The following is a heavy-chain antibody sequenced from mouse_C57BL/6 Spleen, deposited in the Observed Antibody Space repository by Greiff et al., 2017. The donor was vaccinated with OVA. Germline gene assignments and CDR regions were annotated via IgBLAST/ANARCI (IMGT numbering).Heavy chain of an antibody. J-gene: IGHJ4*01. CDR1: GFTFSDYY. Sequence: EVKLEESGGGLVQPGGSLKLSCAASGFTFSDYYMYWVRQTPEKRLEWVAYISNGGGSTYYPDTVKGRFTIARDNAKTTLYLQMSRLKAEDTAMYYCAREGDYAMDYWGQGTSVTVSS. CDR3: AREGDYAMDY. CDR2: ISNGGGST. V-gene: IGHV5-12*01.